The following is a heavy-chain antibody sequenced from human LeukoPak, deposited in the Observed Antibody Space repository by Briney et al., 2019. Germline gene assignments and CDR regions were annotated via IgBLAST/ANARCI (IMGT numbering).Heavy chain of an antibody. CDR1: AGSISRYY. J-gene: IGHJ4*02. D-gene: IGHD5-18*01. Sequence: SETLSLTCTVSAGSISRYYWSRIRQPPGKGLEWIGYIFYSGSTKYNPSLKSRVTISVDTSKNQFSLKLSSVTAADTAVYYCARQDGYCSGYYFDYCGQGSPVTVSS. CDR3: ARQDGYCSGYYFDY. CDR2: IFYSGST. V-gene: IGHV4-59*08.